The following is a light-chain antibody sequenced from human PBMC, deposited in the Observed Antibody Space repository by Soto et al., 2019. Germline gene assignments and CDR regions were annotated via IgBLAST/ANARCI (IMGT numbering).Light chain of an antibody. J-gene: IGLJ1*01. V-gene: IGLV2-14*01. CDR2: QVS. CDR3: SSYTDSSNYV. Sequence: QSALTQPASVSGSPGQSITISCTGTSSDLDIYNYVSWYQQRPGKAPKLMIYQVSNRPSGVSNRFSGSRSGNTASLTISGLQAEDEADYYCSSYTDSSNYVFGTGTKLTVL. CDR1: SSDLDIYNY.